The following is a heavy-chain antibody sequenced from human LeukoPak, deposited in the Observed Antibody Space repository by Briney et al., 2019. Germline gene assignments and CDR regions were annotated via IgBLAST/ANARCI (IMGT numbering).Heavy chain of an antibody. CDR2: INSDGSSR. V-gene: IGHV3-74*01. CDR1: GFTFSNYW. Sequence: GGSLTLSCVASGFTFSNYWMHWVRQAAGRGVVWVSRINSDGSSRNYADSVKGRFTISRDNTKNTLYLQMNSLRAEDTAVYYCASASSHRIAAGGDYWGQGTLVTVSS. J-gene: IGHJ4*02. D-gene: IGHD6-13*01. CDR3: ASASSHRIAAGGDY.